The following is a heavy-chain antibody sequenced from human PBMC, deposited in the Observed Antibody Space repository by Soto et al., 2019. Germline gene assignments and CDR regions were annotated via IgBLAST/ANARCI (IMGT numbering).Heavy chain of an antibody. J-gene: IGHJ5*02. CDR2: VHISGHS. D-gene: IGHD6-6*01. V-gene: IGHV4-4*02. Sequence: QVHLQESGPGLVAPSGTLSLTCTLSGGSVRAPDWWNWVRQSPDKGLEWIAEVHISGHSNYNPSLKSRPFISLDTSKSQFFLRLTSVTAADTAMYYCARSLSSSSGYFDPWGQGTLVTVSS. CDR1: GGSVRAPDW. CDR3: ARSLSSSSGYFDP.